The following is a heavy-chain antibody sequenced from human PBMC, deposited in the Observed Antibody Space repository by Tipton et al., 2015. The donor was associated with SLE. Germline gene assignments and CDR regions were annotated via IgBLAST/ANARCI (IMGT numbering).Heavy chain of an antibody. CDR3: ARYDFRGAFDI. V-gene: IGHV3-7*01. CDR1: RFTFSSIG. D-gene: IGHD3-3*01. J-gene: IGHJ3*02. CDR2: ISPGGSEK. Sequence: SLRLSCAASRFTFSSIGMNWVRQAPGKGLEWVANISPGGSEKFYVDSVRGRFTISRDDAKNSLYLQMNSLRAEDTAVYYCARYDFRGAFDIWGQGTMVTVSS.